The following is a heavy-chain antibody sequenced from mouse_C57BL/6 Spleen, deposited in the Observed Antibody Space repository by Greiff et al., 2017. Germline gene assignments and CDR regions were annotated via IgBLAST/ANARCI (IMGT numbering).Heavy chain of an antibody. J-gene: IGHJ3*01. CDR1: GFTFSNYW. Sequence: EVQGVESGGGLVQPGGSMKLSCVASGFTFSNYWMNWVRQSPEKGLEWVAQIRLKSDNYATHYAESVKGRFTISRDDSKSSVYLQMNNLRAEDTGFYYCNYDYAFAYWGQGTLVTVSA. V-gene: IGHV6-3*01. CDR3: NYDYAFAY. D-gene: IGHD2-4*01. CDR2: IRLKSDNYAT.